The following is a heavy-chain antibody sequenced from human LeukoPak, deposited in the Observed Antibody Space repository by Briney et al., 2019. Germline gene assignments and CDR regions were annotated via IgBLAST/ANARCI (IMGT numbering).Heavy chain of an antibody. CDR1: GFTFSSYE. CDR2: ISSSGSTI. Sequence: GGSLRLSCAASGFTFSSYEMNWVRQAPGKGLEWVSYISSSGSTIYYADSVKGRFTISRDNAKNSLCLQMNSLRAEDTAVYYCARGVWLEYYYYGMDVWGQGTTVTVSS. D-gene: IGHD3-16*01. CDR3: ARGVWLEYYYYGMDV. V-gene: IGHV3-48*03. J-gene: IGHJ6*02.